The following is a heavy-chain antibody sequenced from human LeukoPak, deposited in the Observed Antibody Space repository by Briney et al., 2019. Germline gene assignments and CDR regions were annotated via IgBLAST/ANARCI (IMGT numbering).Heavy chain of an antibody. CDR1: GFTVSSNY. CDR3: ARASGYSGYDPFDY. D-gene: IGHD5-12*01. V-gene: IGHV3-53*01. CDR2: IYSGGDT. J-gene: IGHJ4*02. Sequence: GGSLRLTCAASGFTVSSNYMSWVRQAPGKGLEWVSVIYSGGDTYYADSVKGRFTISRDNSKNTLYLQMNTLRAEDTAVYYCARASGYSGYDPFDYWGQGTLVTVSS.